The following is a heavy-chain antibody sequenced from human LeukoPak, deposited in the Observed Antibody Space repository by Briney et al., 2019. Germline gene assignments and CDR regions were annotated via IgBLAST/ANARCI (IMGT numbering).Heavy chain of an antibody. V-gene: IGHV3-7*01. D-gene: IGHD2-15*01. CDR1: GFTFSSYW. CDR2: IKQDGSEK. CDR3: AKDARAYSTGGECLD. J-gene: IGHJ4*02. Sequence: PGGSLRLSCAASGFTFSSYWMSWVRQAPGKGLEWVANIKQDGSEKYYVDSVKGRFTISRDNAKNSLYLQMNSLRAEDTAVYYCAKDARAYSTGGECLDWGQGTLVTVSS.